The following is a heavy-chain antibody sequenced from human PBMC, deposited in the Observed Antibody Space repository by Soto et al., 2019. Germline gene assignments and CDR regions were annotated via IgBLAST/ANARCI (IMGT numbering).Heavy chain of an antibody. Sequence: PGESLKISCNGSGYSFTSYWIGWVRQMPGKGLEWMGIIYPGDSDTRYSPSFQGQVTISADRSISTAYLQWSSLKASDTAMYYCARQIDDILTGYDYYYGMDVWGQGTTVTVSS. CDR2: IYPGDSDT. CDR3: ARQIDDILTGYDYYYGMDV. CDR1: GYSFTSYW. D-gene: IGHD3-9*01. V-gene: IGHV5-51*01. J-gene: IGHJ6*02.